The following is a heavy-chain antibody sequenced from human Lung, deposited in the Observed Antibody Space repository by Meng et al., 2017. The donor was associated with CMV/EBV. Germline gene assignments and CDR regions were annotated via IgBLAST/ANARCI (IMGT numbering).Heavy chain of an antibody. Sequence: GSLVIPLPAPCLTFNYAWMNRVRQAPGQGLEWVGRIKSRRYGGKTDIAAPVKGRFSISRDDSKTTVYLQIDSLKNEDTAVYSCITDSSSWQHYHYYGTDDWGQGXTVTVSS. CDR2: IKSRRYGGKT. CDR1: CLTFNYAW. CDR3: ITDSSSWQHYHYYGTDD. D-gene: IGHD3-22*01. J-gene: IGHJ6*02. V-gene: IGHV3-15*01.